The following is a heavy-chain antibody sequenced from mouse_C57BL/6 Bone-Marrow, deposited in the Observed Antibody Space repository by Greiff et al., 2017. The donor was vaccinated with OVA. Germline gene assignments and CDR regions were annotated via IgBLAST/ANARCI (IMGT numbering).Heavy chain of an antibody. Sequence: EVHLVESGGGLVKPGGSLKLSCAASGFTFSDYGMHWVRQAPEKGLEWVAYISSGSSTIYYADTVQGRFTISRDNAKNTLFLQMTSLRSEDTAMYYCARNMITTHYYFDYWGQGTTLTVSS. CDR3: ARNMITTHYYFDY. CDR2: ISSGSSTI. J-gene: IGHJ2*01. D-gene: IGHD2-4*01. CDR1: GFTFSDYG. V-gene: IGHV5-17*01.